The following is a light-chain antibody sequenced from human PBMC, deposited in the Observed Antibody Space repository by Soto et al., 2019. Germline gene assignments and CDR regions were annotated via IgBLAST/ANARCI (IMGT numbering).Light chain of an antibody. CDR1: QGISRW. CDR2: AAP. Sequence: DIQMTQSPSSVSASVGDRVTITCRASQGISRWLAWYQQKPGKAPKLLIYAAPSLQSGVPSRFSGSGSGTEFTLTITTLQPEDFATYYCQQANSFPVTFGQGTRLEIK. V-gene: IGKV1-12*01. J-gene: IGKJ5*01. CDR3: QQANSFPVT.